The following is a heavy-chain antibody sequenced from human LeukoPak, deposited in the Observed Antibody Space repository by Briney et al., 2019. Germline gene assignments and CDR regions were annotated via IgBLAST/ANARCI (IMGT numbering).Heavy chain of an antibody. CDR2: MNPNSGNT. CDR3: ARDRDYRYMDV. V-gene: IGHV1-8*01. J-gene: IGHJ6*03. CDR1: GYTFSSYD. Sequence: ASVKVSCKASGYTFSSYDINWVRQATGQGLEWMGWMNPNSGNTGYAQKFQGRVTMTRDTSISTAYMELSRLRSDDTAVYYCARDRDYRYMDVWGKGTTVTVSS. D-gene: IGHD4-11*01.